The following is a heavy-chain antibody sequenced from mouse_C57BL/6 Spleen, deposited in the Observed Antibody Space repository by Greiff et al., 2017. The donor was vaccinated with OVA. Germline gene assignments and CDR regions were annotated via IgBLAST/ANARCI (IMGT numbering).Heavy chain of an antibody. J-gene: IGHJ1*03. CDR1: GYAFSSYW. CDR2: IYPGDGDT. Sequence: VQLQQSGAELVKPGASVKISCKASGYAFSSYWMNWVKQRPGKGLEWIGQIYPGDGDTNYNGKFKGKATLTADKSSSTAYMQRSSLTSEDSAVYFCARWDYGSSYRYFDVWGTGTTVTVSS. V-gene: IGHV1-80*01. D-gene: IGHD1-1*01. CDR3: ARWDYGSSYRYFDV.